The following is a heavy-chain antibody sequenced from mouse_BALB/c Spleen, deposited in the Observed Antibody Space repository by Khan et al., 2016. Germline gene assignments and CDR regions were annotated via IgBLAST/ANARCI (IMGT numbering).Heavy chain of an antibody. D-gene: IGHD3-3*01. J-gene: IGHJ4*01. Sequence: VQLKQSGAELVKPGASVKLSCTASGFNIKDTYMHWVKQRPEQGLEWIGRIDPANGNTKYDPKFQGKATITADTSSTTAYLQLSSLTSEDTAVYYCARGDPYYAMDYWGQGTSVTVSS. CDR2: IDPANGNT. CDR1: GFNIKDTY. V-gene: IGHV14-3*02. CDR3: ARGDPYYAMDY.